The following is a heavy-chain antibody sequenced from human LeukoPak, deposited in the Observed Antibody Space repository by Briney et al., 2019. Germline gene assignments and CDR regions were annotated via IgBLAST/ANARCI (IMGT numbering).Heavy chain of an antibody. CDR1: GYTFTSYD. D-gene: IGHD3-3*01. CDR3: ARLPSGYYNYYYMAV. V-gene: IGHV1-8*03. CDR2: MNPDSGNT. J-gene: IGHJ6*03. Sequence: ASVKVSCKASGYTFTSYDINWVRQATGQGLEWMGWMNPDSGNTGYAQKFQVRVTITRNTSISTAYMELSSLRSEDTAVYYCARLPSGYYNYYYMAVWGKGTTVTVSS.